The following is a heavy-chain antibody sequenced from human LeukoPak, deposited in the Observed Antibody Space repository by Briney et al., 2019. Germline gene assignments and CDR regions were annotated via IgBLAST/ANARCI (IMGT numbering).Heavy chain of an antibody. D-gene: IGHD6-13*01. V-gene: IGHV3-21*01. J-gene: IGHJ4*02. CDR3: ARGHSSSWSFFDY. Sequence: GGSLRLSCVGSGFSFSGNSMNWVRQAPGKGLEWVSGISRTSTYIYYADSVQGRFIISRDNSKNTLYLQMNSLRAEDTAVYYCARGHSSSWSFFDYWGQGTLVTVSS. CDR2: ISRTSTYI. CDR1: GFSFSGNS.